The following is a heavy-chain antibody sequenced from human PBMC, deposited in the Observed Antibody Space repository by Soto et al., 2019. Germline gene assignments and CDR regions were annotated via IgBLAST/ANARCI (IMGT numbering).Heavy chain of an antibody. CDR2: ISYDGSNK. D-gene: IGHD6-13*01. CDR3: ANDRAAAGNRWVDY. J-gene: IGHJ4*01. CDR1: GFTFSSYG. V-gene: IGHV3-30*18. Sequence: QVQLVESGGGVVQPGRSLRLSCAASGFTFSSYGMHWVRQAPGKGLEWVAVISYDGSNKYYADSVKGRFTISRDNSKNELYLQMNMLGAEDTSVYYCANDRAAAGNRWVDYWGHGTLVTVAS.